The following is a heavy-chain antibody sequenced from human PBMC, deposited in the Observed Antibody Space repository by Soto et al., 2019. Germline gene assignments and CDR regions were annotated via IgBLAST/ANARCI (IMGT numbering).Heavy chain of an antibody. V-gene: IGHV3-23*01. CDR3: LRERKGYFDP. CDR1: GFSFSPYD. D-gene: IGHD2-2*01. CDR2: LTGSGDDT. J-gene: IGHJ5*02. Sequence: PGGSLRLSCVASGFSFSPYDMNWVRQAPGKGLEWVAGLTGSGDDTYYADSVKGRFTISRVNSKNILYLQMNNLRVDDTALYYCLRERKGYFDPWGQGTLVTVSS.